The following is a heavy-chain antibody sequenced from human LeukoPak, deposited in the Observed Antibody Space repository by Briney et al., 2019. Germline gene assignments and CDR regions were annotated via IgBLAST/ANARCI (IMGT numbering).Heavy chain of an antibody. CDR2: ISSSSSTI. CDR1: GFTFSSYS. CDR3: AREGYSSGWYGSGAFDI. V-gene: IGHV3-48*01. J-gene: IGHJ3*02. D-gene: IGHD6-19*01. Sequence: GGSLRLSCAASGFTFSSYSMNWVRQATGKGLEWVSYISSSSSTIYYADSVKGRFTISRDNAKNSLYLQMNSLRAEDTAVYYCAREGYSSGWYGSGAFDIWGQGTMVTVSS.